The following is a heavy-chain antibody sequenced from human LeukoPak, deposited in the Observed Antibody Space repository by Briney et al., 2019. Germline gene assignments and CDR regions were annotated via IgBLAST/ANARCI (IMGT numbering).Heavy chain of an antibody. V-gene: IGHV3-11*04. Sequence: GGSLRLSCAASGFTFSDYYMSWIRQAPGKGLEWVSYISSSGSTIYYADSVKGRFTISRDNAKNSLYLQMNSLRAEDTAVYYCARAYDFWSGRHDAFDIWGQGTMVTVSS. D-gene: IGHD3-3*01. CDR2: ISSSGSTI. CDR3: ARAYDFWSGRHDAFDI. CDR1: GFTFSDYY. J-gene: IGHJ3*02.